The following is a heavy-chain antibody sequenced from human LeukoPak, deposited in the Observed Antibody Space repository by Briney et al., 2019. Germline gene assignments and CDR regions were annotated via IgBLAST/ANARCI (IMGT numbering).Heavy chain of an antibody. D-gene: IGHD3-22*01. CDR2: INQDGTEK. CDR1: GGSFSGYY. V-gene: IGHV3-7*01. Sequence: ETLSLTCAVYGGSFSGYYWSWVRQAPGKGLEWVANINQDGTEKFYVDSVKGRFTISRANFKDTLYLQMNSLRAEDTAVYYCAKDTSKSSGYYVDYWGQGTLVTVSA. J-gene: IGHJ4*02. CDR3: AKDTSKSSGYYVDY.